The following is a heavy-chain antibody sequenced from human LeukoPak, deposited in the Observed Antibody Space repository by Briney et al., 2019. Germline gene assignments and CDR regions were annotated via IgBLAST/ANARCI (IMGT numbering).Heavy chain of an antibody. CDR1: GGSISSYY. CDR2: IYTSGST. J-gene: IGHJ6*03. V-gene: IGHV4-4*07. D-gene: IGHD1-1*01. Sequence: SETLSLTCTVSGGSISSYYWSWIRQPAGKGLEWIGRIYTSGSTNYNPSLKSRVTMSVDTSKNQFSLKLSSVTAADTAVYYCARDALEEYYYYYMDVWGKGTTVTVSS. CDR3: ARDALEEYYYYYMDV.